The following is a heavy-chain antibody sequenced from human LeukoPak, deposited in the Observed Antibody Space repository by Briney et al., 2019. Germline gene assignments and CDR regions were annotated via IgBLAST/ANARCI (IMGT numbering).Heavy chain of an antibody. J-gene: IGHJ4*02. CDR1: GYTFTGYY. Sequence: GASVKVSCTASGYTFTGYYMHWVRQAPGQGLEWMGWINPNSGGTNYAQKFQGRVTMTRDTSISTAYMELSRLRSDDTAVYYCARERPDYGDPFDYWGQGTLVTVSS. V-gene: IGHV1-2*02. CDR3: ARERPDYGDPFDY. D-gene: IGHD4-17*01. CDR2: INPNSGGT.